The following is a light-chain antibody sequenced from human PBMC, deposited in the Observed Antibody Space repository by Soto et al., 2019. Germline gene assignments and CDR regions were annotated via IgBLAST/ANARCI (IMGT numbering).Light chain of an antibody. V-gene: IGLV2-14*01. CDR3: SSYTSSRTLI. CDR1: RSDVGGYNY. CDR2: EVS. Sequence: ALTQPASVSGSPGQSISISCTGTRSDVGGYNYVSWYQQHPGKAPKLMIYEVSNRPSGVSNRFSASKSGNTASLTISGLQAEDEADYFCSSYTSSRTLIFAGGTKVTVL. J-gene: IGLJ2*01.